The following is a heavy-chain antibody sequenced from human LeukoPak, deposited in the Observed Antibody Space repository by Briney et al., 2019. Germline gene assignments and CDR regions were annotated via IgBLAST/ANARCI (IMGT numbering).Heavy chain of an antibody. CDR3: ARRDQLQAFDI. D-gene: IGHD2-2*01. Sequence: GGPLRLSCAASGFTFSDYYMSWIRQAPGEGPEWVSYITNIDNTFKYADSMKGRFTISRKNAKNSLDLQMNSLRVDDTAVYYCARRDQLQAFDIWGQGTMVTVSS. CDR2: ITNIDNTF. V-gene: IGHV3-11*04. J-gene: IGHJ3*02. CDR1: GFTFSDYY.